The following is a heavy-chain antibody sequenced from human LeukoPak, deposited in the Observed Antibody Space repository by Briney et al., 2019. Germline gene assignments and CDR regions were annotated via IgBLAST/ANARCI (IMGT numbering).Heavy chain of an antibody. Sequence: GGSLRLSCAASGFTFSNSAMNWVRQAPGKGLEWVSSINNIASHIYYADSVRGRFTISRDNAKNSLYLQMNSLRAEDTALYYCAKGGGTMVRGVIWVFDYWGQGTLVTVSS. V-gene: IGHV3-21*04. J-gene: IGHJ4*02. D-gene: IGHD3-10*01. CDR2: INNIASHI. CDR1: GFTFSNSA. CDR3: AKGGGTMVRGVIWVFDY.